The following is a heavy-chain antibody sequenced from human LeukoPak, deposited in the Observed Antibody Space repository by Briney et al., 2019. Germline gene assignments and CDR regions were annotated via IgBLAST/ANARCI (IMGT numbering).Heavy chain of an antibody. Sequence: GGSLRLSCAASGSTFSSYSMNWVRQAPGKGLEWVSSISSSSSYIYYADSVKGRFTISRDNAKNSLYLQMNSLRAEDTAVYYCARECGLRYFDWSLLDYGMDVWGQGTTVTVSS. CDR3: ARECGLRYFDWSLLDYGMDV. CDR1: GSTFSSYS. V-gene: IGHV3-21*01. CDR2: ISSSSSYI. D-gene: IGHD3-9*01. J-gene: IGHJ6*02.